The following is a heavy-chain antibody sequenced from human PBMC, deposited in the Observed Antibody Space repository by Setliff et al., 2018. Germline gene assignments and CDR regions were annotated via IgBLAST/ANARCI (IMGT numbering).Heavy chain of an antibody. V-gene: IGHV1-69*02. CDR1: GGTFSSYT. D-gene: IGHD6-13*01. CDR2: IIPILGIA. CDR3: AKRGSSSAFDY. J-gene: IGHJ4*02. Sequence: SVKVSCKASGGTFSSYTISWVRQAPGQGLEWMGRIIPILGIANYAQKFQGRVTITADKSTSTAYMELSSLRSEDTAVYYCAKRGSSSAFDYWGQGTLVTVSS.